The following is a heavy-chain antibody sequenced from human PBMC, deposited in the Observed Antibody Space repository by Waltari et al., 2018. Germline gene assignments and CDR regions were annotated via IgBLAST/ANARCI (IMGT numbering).Heavy chain of an antibody. D-gene: IGHD3-3*02. J-gene: IGHJ4*02. CDR3: AKDWRRSLEFLDWLLFALDD. CDR1: GFTFNDKA. Sequence: EVQLLESGGGLVQPGGSLSLSCAAAGFTFNDKAMSWVRQAPGKGLEWVSAITGSGERTYYAESLKGRFTVSRDKSKNTLYLQMNSLTAEDTAIYYCAKDWRRSLEFLDWLLFALDDWGQGTLVTVSS. V-gene: IGHV3-23*01. CDR2: ITGSGERT.